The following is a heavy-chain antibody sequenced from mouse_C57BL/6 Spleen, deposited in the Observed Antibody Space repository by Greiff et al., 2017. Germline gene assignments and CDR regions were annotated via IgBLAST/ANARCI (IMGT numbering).Heavy chain of an antibody. Sequence: VKLMESGPELVKPGASVKISCKASGYAFSSSWMNWVKQRPGKGLEWIGRIYPGDGDTNYNGKFKGKATLTADKSSSAAYMQLSRLTSEDSAVYFCARSRYYGSSYLDYWGQGTTLTVSS. CDR2: IYPGDGDT. CDR3: ARSRYYGSSYLDY. CDR1: GYAFSSSW. V-gene: IGHV1-82*01. D-gene: IGHD1-1*01. J-gene: IGHJ2*01.